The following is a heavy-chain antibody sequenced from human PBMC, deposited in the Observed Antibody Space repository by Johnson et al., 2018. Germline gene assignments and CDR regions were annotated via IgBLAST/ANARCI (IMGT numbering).Heavy chain of an antibody. Sequence: VQLVESGGGLVQPGGSMRPSCAASGFTFSSYWMHLVRQAPGKGLVWVSRINSDGSSTSYADSVKGRFTISRDNAKTTLYLQMNSLRAEDTGVYYCERGSHWNDRELDYWGQGTLVTVSS. J-gene: IGHJ4*02. V-gene: IGHV3-74*02. CDR2: INSDGSST. D-gene: IGHD1-1*01. CDR3: ERGSHWNDRELDY. CDR1: GFTFSSYW.